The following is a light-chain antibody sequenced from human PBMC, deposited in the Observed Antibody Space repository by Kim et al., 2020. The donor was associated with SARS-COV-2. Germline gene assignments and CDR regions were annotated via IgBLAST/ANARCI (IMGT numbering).Light chain of an antibody. CDR1: SNDVGGYND. CDR2: DVS. V-gene: IGLV2-14*03. J-gene: IGLJ3*02. CDR3: SSYTSSSTPWV. Sequence: QSIAISCTGTSNDVGGYNDVSTYQQHPGKAPKLMIYDVSNRRSGVSNRFSGAKSGDTASLTISGRQAEDEADYYCSSYTSSSTPWVFGGGTQLTVL.